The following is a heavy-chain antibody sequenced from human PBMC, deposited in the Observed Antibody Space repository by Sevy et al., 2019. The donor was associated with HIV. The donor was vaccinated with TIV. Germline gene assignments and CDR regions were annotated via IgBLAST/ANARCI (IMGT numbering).Heavy chain of an antibody. CDR1: GFTFSTYW. CDR3: ARALADWGSFHFSL. J-gene: IGHJ4*02. Sequence: GGSLRLSCAASGFTFSTYWMTWVRQAPGKGLEWVANIKKDGSEAEYVDSVKGRFTVSRNNGQNSLSLQMSSLRVEDTAVYYCARALADWGSFHFSLWGQGTPVTVSS. CDR2: IKKDGSEA. D-gene: IGHD3-16*01. V-gene: IGHV3-7*01.